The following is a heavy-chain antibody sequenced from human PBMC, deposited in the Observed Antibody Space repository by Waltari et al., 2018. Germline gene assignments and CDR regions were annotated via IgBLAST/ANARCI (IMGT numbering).Heavy chain of an antibody. J-gene: IGHJ4*02. CDR3: ARVQYADFSYHFDY. CDR2: IYDSGST. V-gene: IGHV4-30-2*01. D-gene: IGHD2-8*01. Sequence: QLQLQEFGSGLVKPSETLSLTCVVSGGSLSGGTYSWNWIRQPPGKGLEWIGLIYDSGSTYYNPSLKSRLTMSVDMSKNQFSLKLTSATAADTGIYYCARVQYADFSYHFDYWGRGTLVTVSS. CDR1: GGSLSGGTYS.